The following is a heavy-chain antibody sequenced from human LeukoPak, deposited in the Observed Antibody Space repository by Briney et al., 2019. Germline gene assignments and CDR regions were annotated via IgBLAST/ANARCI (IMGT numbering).Heavy chain of an antibody. CDR1: GFTFSSYG. D-gene: IGHD2-21*02. CDR2: ISYDGSNK. CDR3: AKAEVAYCGGDCYLGEPDY. V-gene: IGHV3-30*18. J-gene: IGHJ4*02. Sequence: TGGSLRLSCAASGFTFSSYGMHWVRQAPGKGLEWVAVISYDGSNKYYADSVKGRFTISRDNSKNTLYLQMNSLRAEDTAVYYCAKAEVAYCGGDCYLGEPDYWGQGTLVPVSS.